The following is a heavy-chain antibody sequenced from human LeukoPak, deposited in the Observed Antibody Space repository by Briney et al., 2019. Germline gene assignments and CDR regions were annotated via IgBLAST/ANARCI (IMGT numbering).Heavy chain of an antibody. Sequence: GGFLRLSCAASGFTFSSCAMSWVRQAPGKGLEWVSGISGRDGSTYYADSAKGRFTISRDNSKNTVYLQMNSLRAEDTAIYYCACSSAWSRQIDYWGQGTLVTVSS. D-gene: IGHD6-19*01. J-gene: IGHJ4*02. CDR3: ACSSAWSRQIDY. CDR1: GFTFSSCA. CDR2: ISGRDGST. V-gene: IGHV3-23*01.